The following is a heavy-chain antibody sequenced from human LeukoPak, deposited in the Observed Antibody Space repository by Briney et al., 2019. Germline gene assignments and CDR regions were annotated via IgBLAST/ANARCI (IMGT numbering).Heavy chain of an antibody. J-gene: IGHJ6*03. V-gene: IGHV3-23*01. CDR2: ISASGYNT. CDR1: GFTFSSCG. D-gene: IGHD3-22*01. Sequence: GSLRLSCAASGFTFSSCGMSWVRQAPGKGLEWVSTISASGYNTYYAGSVQGRFTISRDNSKDTVYLQMNSLRADDTAVYYCAKGAEEGVVITSVYYYYMDVWGKGTTVTISS. CDR3: AKGAEEGVVITSVYYYYMDV.